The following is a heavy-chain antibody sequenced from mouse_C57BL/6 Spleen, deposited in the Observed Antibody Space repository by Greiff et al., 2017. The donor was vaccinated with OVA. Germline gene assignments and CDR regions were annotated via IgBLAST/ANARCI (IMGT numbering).Heavy chain of an antibody. Sequence: EVQRVESGAELVRPGSSVKMSCKTSGYTFTSYGINWVKQRPGQGLEWIGYIYIGNGYTEYNEKFKGKATLTSDTSSSTAYMQLSSLTSEDSAIYFCARRDGNYPAWFAYWGQGTLVTVSA. V-gene: IGHV1-58*01. J-gene: IGHJ3*01. CDR1: GYTFTSYG. CDR2: IYIGNGYT. D-gene: IGHD2-1*01. CDR3: ARRDGNYPAWFAY.